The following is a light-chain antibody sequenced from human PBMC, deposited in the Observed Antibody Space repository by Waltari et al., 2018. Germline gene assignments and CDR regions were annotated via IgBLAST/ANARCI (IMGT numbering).Light chain of an antibody. V-gene: IGKV4-1*01. J-gene: IGKJ1*01. CDR2: WAS. CDR3: QQYYSTPRT. Sequence: DIVMTQSPDSLAVSLGEKAPINCKSRQSVLYSANNKTYLAWYQQKPGQPPKLLIYWASTRESGVPDRFSGGGSGTDFTLTISSLQAEDVAVYYCQQYYSTPRTFGQGTKVEIK. CDR1: QSVLYSANNKTY.